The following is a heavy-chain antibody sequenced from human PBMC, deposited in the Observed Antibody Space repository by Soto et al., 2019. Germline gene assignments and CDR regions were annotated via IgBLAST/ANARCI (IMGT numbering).Heavy chain of an antibody. J-gene: IGHJ6*02. CDR2: IKSKTDGGTT. CDR1: GFTFSNAW. CDR3: TTEGMVGDILTGYPTYYYHGMDV. D-gene: IGHD3-9*01. V-gene: IGHV3-15*01. Sequence: KPGGSLRLSCAASGFTFSNAWMSWVRQAPGKGLEWVGRIKSKTDGGTTDYAAPVKGRFTISRDDSKNTLYLQMNSLKTEDTAVYYCTTEGMVGDILTGYPTYYYHGMDVWGQGTTVTVSS.